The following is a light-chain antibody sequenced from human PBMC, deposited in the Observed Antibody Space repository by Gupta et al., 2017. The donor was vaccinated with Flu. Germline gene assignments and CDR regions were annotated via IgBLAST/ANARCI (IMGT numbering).Light chain of an antibody. CDR1: SIGSKS. CDR2: DDS. J-gene: IGLJ2*01. V-gene: IGLV3-21*02. Sequence: SYVLTHAPSLSVPPGQAARITCGGNSIGSKSVHWYQQKAGQAPVLVVYDDSARASGIPERFSGSNSQNTATLTITRAEGGDEADYYCQVWDSDTGQLVFGGGTKLTVL. CDR3: QVWDSDTGQLV.